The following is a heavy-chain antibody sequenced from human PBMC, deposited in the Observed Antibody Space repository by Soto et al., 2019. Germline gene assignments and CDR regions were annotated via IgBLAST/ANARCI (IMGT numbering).Heavy chain of an antibody. Sequence: SQTLSLTCATSGDSVSSNSAAWNWIRQSPSRGLEWLGRTYYRSKWYNDYAVSVKSRITINPDTSKNQFSLQLNPVTPEDTAVYYCARGGYSSSWYSSYYYYGMDVWGQGTTVTVSS. CDR3: ARGGYSSSWYSSYYYYGMDV. V-gene: IGHV6-1*01. CDR1: GDSVSSNSAA. J-gene: IGHJ6*02. CDR2: TYYRSKWYN. D-gene: IGHD6-13*01.